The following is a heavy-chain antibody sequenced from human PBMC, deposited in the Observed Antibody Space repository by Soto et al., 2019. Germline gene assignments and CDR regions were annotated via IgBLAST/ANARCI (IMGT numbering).Heavy chain of an antibody. CDR2: INAGNGNA. V-gene: IGHV1-3*01. D-gene: IGHD5-18*01. J-gene: IGHJ4*02. CDR1: GYTFTSYA. CDR3: ARGGDTALITYFDS. Sequence: QVQLVQSGSEVKKPGASVKVSCKASGYTFTSYAVHWVRQAPGQRLEWMGWINAGNGNAKYSQKFQGRVSITRDRYADTAYMDLGSLRSEDTAVYYCARGGDTALITYFDSWGQGTLVIVSS.